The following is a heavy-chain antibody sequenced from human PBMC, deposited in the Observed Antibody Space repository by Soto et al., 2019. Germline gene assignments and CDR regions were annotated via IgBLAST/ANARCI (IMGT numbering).Heavy chain of an antibody. CDR1: GFSFIDAW. CDR2: IKSRPGGGTT. V-gene: IGHV3-15*07. CDR3: VRDSPGYSRGADD. D-gene: IGHD5-12*01. Sequence: DVQLVESGGGLVQPGGSLRLTCAASGFSFIDAWMNWVRQVPGKGLEWVGHIKSRPGGGTTVYAAPVQGRFSISRDDSRNTVYLQMNSLRTEDTALYYCVRDSPGYSRGADDWGQGTLVTVSS. J-gene: IGHJ4*02.